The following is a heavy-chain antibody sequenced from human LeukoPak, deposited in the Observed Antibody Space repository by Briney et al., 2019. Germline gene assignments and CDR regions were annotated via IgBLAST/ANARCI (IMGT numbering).Heavy chain of an antibody. CDR3: ARDEPGDFWSGSH. V-gene: IGHV4-30-4*08. CDR2: IYYSGST. J-gene: IGHJ4*02. Sequence: SETLSLTCTVSGGSISSGDYYWSWIRQPPGKGLEWIGYIYYSGSTYYNPSLKSRVTISVDTSKNQFSLKLSSVTAADTAVYYCARDEPGDFWSGSHWGQGTLVTVSS. D-gene: IGHD3-3*01. CDR1: GGSISSGDYY.